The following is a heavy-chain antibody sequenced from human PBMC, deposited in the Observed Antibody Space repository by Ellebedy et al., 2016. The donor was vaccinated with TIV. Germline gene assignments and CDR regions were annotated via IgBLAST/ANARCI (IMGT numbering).Heavy chain of an antibody. V-gene: IGHV3-43*01. CDR1: GFTFDDYT. D-gene: IGHD3-22*01. CDR3: AKDWYRMLRGSSGELDY. Sequence: GGSLRLXXAASGFTFDDYTMHWVRQAPGKGLEWVSLISWDGGSTYYADSVKGRFTISRDNSKNSLYLQMNSLRTEDTALYYCAKDWYRMLRGSSGELDYWGQGTLVTVSS. CDR2: ISWDGGST. J-gene: IGHJ4*02.